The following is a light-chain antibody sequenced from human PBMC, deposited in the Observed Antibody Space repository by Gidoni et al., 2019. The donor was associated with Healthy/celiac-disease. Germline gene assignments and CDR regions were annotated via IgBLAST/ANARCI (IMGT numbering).Light chain of an antibody. CDR2: WAS. V-gene: IGKV4-1*01. J-gene: IGKJ1*01. Sequence: DLLLTQSPDSLAVSLGERATINCKSSQCVLYSSNNKNYLAWYQQKPGQPPKLLIYWASTRESGVPDRFSGSGSGTDFTLTISSLQAEDVAVYYCQQYYSTPRTFGQGTKVEIK. CDR3: QQYYSTPRT. CDR1: QCVLYSSNNKNY.